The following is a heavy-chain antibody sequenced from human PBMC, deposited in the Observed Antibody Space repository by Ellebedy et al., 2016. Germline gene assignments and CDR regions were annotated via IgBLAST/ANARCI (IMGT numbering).Heavy chain of an antibody. D-gene: IGHD5-18*01. CDR1: GGSISSGGYY. CDR3: ARGHWGGYLDY. V-gene: IGHV4-31*03. Sequence: SETLSLTXTVSGGSISSGGYYWSWIRQHPGKGLEWIGYIYYSGSTYYNPSLKSRVTISVDTSKNQFSLKLSSVTAADTAVYYCARGHWGGYLDYWGQGTLVTVSS. CDR2: IYYSGST. J-gene: IGHJ4*02.